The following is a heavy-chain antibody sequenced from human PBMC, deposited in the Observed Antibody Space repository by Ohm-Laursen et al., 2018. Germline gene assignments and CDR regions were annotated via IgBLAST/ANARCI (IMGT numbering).Heavy chain of an antibody. J-gene: IGHJ4*02. CDR1: GFTFSNYA. D-gene: IGHD4-11*01. CDR3: ARDGIDYSTYDFDY. Sequence: SLRLSCAASGFTFSNYAMHWVRQAPGKGLEWVAVLWYDGSNKHYADSVRGRFTISRDNSKNTLYLQMNSLRADDTAIYYCARDGIDYSTYDFDYWGQGTLVTVSS. CDR2: LWYDGSNK. V-gene: IGHV3-33*01.